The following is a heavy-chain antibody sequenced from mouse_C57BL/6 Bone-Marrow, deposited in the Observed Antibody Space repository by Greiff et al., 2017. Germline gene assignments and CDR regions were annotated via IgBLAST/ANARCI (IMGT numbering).Heavy chain of an antibody. CDR3: ARFTVVATRYFDV. D-gene: IGHD1-1*01. J-gene: IGHJ1*03. CDR2: IGPGSGST. CDR1: GYTFTDYY. V-gene: IGHV1-77*01. Sequence: VKLMESGAELVKPGASVKISCKASGYTFTDYYINWVKQRPGQGLEWIGKIGPGSGSTYYNEKVKGKATLTADKSSSTAYMQLSSLTSEDSAVYFCARFTVVATRYFDVWGTGTTVTVSS.